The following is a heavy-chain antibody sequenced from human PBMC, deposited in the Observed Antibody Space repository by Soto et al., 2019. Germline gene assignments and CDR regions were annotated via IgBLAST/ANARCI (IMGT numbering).Heavy chain of an antibody. J-gene: IGHJ5*02. Sequence: PSETLSLTCAVYGGSFSGYYWSWIRRPPGKGLEWIGEINHSGGTNYNPSLKSRVTISIDTANNHFSLRLSLVTAADTAVYYCARIRYQLPSSVVWFDPWGQGTLVTVSS. V-gene: IGHV4-34*01. D-gene: IGHD2-2*01. CDR3: ARIRYQLPSSVVWFDP. CDR2: INHSGGT. CDR1: GGSFSGYY.